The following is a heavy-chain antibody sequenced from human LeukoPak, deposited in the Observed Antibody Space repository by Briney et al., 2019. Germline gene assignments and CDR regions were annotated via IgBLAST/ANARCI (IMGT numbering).Heavy chain of an antibody. CDR3: AKVPYYDSSGYYDY. V-gene: IGHV3-30*02. CDR2: TRYDGSNK. D-gene: IGHD3-22*01. Sequence: GGSLRLSCAASGFRFSSYGMHWVRQAPGKGLEWVAFTRYDGSNKDYADSVKGRFTISRDNSKNTLYLQMNSLRAEDTAVYYCAKVPYYDSSGYYDYWGQGTLVTVSS. J-gene: IGHJ4*02. CDR1: GFRFSSYG.